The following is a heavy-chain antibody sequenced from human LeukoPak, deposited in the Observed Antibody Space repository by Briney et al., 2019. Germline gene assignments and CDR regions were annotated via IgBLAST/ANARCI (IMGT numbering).Heavy chain of an antibody. J-gene: IGHJ4*02. V-gene: IGHV3-7*01. CDR3: ARDSSGYQ. D-gene: IGHD3-22*01. Sequence: GGSLRLSCAASGFTFSTYWMSWVRQAPGKGLEWVANIKEDGSERYYGDSVKGRFTISRDNAKNSLYLEMNSLRVEDTAVYYCARDSSGYQWGQGTLVTVSS. CDR1: GFTFSTYW. CDR2: IKEDGSER.